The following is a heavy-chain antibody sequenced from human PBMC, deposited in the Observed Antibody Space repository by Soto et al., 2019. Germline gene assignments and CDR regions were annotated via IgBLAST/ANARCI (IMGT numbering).Heavy chain of an antibody. Sequence: SETLSLTCTVSGGSISSYYWSWIRQPPGKGLEWIGYIYYSGSTNYNPSLKSRVTISVDTSKNQFSLKLSSVTAADTAVYYCARAVFTIFGDAYYYYYMDVWGKGTTVTVSS. CDR2: IYYSGST. V-gene: IGHV4-59*01. CDR3: ARAVFTIFGDAYYYYYMDV. J-gene: IGHJ6*03. D-gene: IGHD3-3*01. CDR1: GGSISSYY.